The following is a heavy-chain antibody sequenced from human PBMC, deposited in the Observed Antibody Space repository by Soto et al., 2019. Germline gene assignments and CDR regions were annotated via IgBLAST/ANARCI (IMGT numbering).Heavy chain of an antibody. CDR1: GYTFTSYA. J-gene: IGHJ4*02. V-gene: IGHV1-3*05. Sequence: QVQLVQSGAEEKKPGASVKVSCKASGYTFTSYAMHWVRQAPGQRLEWMGWIHAGNGNKKYSQKFQGRVTITRDTSASTAYMELSSLRSEDTAVYYCARAVGGPTSNLDYWGQGTLVTVSS. D-gene: IGHD3-16*01. CDR3: ARAVGGPTSNLDY. CDR2: IHAGNGNK.